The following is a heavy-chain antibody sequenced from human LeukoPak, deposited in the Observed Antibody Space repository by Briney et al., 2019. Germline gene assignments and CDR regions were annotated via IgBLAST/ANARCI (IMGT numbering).Heavy chain of an antibody. CDR1: GFTFSDYY. CDR2: ISSSGSTI. V-gene: IGHV3-11*01. CDR3: AREGTMIVVTSKNWFDP. Sequence: GGSLRLSCAASGFTFSDYYMSWIRQAPGKGLEWVSYISSSGSTIYYADSVKGRLTISRDNAKNSLYLQMNSLRAEDTAVYYCAREGTMIVVTSKNWFDPWGQGTLVTVSS. D-gene: IGHD3-22*01. J-gene: IGHJ5*02.